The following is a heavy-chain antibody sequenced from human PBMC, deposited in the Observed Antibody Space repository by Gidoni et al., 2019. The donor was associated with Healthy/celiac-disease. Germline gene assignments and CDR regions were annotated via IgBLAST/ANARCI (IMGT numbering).Heavy chain of an antibody. CDR1: GFTFSLYE. CDR2: ISSSGSTI. CDR3: ARGDYYDSSGYPFDY. V-gene: IGHV3-48*03. J-gene: IGHJ4*02. Sequence: EVQLVDSGGGLVQPGGSLRLSCAASGFTFSLYEMNWVRQAPGKGLEWVSYISSSGSTIYYADSVKGRFTISRDNAKNSLYLQMNSLRAEDTAVYYCARGDYYDSSGYPFDYWGQGTLVTVSS. D-gene: IGHD3-22*01.